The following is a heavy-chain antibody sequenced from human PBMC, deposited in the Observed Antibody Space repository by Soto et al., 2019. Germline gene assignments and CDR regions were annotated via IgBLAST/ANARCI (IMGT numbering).Heavy chain of an antibody. CDR3: ARRYGYYFDY. J-gene: IGHJ4*02. CDR2: IYYSGST. Sequence: QVQLQESGPGLVKPSETLSLTCTVSGGSISSYYWSWIRQPPGKGLEWIGYIYYSGSTNYNPSLKRRVTISVDTSKIQLSLKLSSVTAADTAVYYCARRYGYYFDYWGQGTLVTVSS. V-gene: IGHV4-59*08. CDR1: GGSISSYY. D-gene: IGHD4-17*01.